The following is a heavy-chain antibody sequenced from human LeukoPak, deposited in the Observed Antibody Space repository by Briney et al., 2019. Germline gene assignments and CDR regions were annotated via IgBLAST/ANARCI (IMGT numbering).Heavy chain of an antibody. J-gene: IGHJ1*01. CDR1: GFTFSSYS. Sequence: GGSLRLSCAASGFTFSSYSMNWVRQAPGKGLEWVSSISSSSSYIYYADSVKGRFTISGDNAKNSLYLQMNSLRAEDTAVYYCARVPATVSDEYFQHWGQGTLVTVSS. D-gene: IGHD4-17*01. CDR3: ARVPATVSDEYFQH. CDR2: ISSSSSYI. V-gene: IGHV3-21*01.